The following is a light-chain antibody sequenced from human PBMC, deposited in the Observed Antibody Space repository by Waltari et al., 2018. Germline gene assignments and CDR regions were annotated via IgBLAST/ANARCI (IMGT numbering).Light chain of an antibody. CDR2: INN. J-gene: IGLJ2*01. V-gene: IGLV1-44*01. CDR1: SSNIGSNP. CDR3: SSWDDSLFGHVV. Sequence: QSVLTQPPSASGTPGQRVTISCSGSSSNIGSNPVNWYQQLPGTAPKLLIYINNQRPVGVADRFSASKSGTSASLDISGLQSEDEADYYCSSWDDSLFGHVVFGGGTKLTVL.